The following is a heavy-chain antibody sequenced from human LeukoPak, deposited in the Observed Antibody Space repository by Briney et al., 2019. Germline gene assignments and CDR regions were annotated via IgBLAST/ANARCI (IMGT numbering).Heavy chain of an antibody. Sequence: SETLSLTCTVSGGSISSYYWSWIRQPPGKGLEWIGYIYYSGSTNYNPSLKSRVTISVDTSKNQFSLKLSSVTAADTAVYYCARGSRGSWYYYYYYMDVWGKGTTVTISS. CDR3: ARGSRGSWYYYYYYMDV. CDR1: GGSISSYY. V-gene: IGHV4-59*01. CDR2: IYYSGST. D-gene: IGHD6-13*01. J-gene: IGHJ6*03.